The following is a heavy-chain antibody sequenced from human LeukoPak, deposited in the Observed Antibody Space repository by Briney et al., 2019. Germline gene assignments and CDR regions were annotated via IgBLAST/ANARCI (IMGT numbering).Heavy chain of an antibody. V-gene: IGHV3-11*01. Sequence: GSLRLSCAASGFTFSDYYMSWIRQAPGKGLEWVSYISSSGSTIYYADSVKGRFTISRDNAKNSLYLQMNSLRAEDTAIYYCAKDGWDSNGDYHFDYWGQGTLVTVSS. CDR3: AKDGWDSNGDYHFDY. CDR1: GFTFSDYY. J-gene: IGHJ4*02. D-gene: IGHD3-22*01. CDR2: ISSSGSTI.